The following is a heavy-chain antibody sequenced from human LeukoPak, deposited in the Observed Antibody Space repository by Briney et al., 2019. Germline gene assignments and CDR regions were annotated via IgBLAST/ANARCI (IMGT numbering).Heavy chain of an antibody. Sequence: GGSLRLSCTASGFTFSSYWMHWVRRAPGEGLVWVSRISSDGSSTSYADSVRGRFTISRDNAKNTLYLQMNSLRAEDTAVYYCARDLLGRAYWGQGTLVTVSS. J-gene: IGHJ4*02. CDR1: GFTFSSYW. V-gene: IGHV3-74*01. CDR3: ARDLLGRAY. D-gene: IGHD3-16*01. CDR2: ISSDGSST.